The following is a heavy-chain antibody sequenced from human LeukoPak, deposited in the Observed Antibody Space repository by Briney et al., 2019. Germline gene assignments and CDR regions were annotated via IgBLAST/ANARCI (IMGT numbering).Heavy chain of an antibody. D-gene: IGHD5-18*01. CDR3: AREGGYSYGLYDY. V-gene: IGHV1-8*01. J-gene: IGHJ4*02. CDR1: GYTFTSYD. Sequence: GASVKVSCKASGYTFTSYDINWVRQATGQALEWMGWMNPNSGNTGYAQKFQGRVTMTRNTSIRTAYMELSSLRSEDTAVYYCAREGGYSYGLYDYWGQGTLVTVSS. CDR2: MNPNSGNT.